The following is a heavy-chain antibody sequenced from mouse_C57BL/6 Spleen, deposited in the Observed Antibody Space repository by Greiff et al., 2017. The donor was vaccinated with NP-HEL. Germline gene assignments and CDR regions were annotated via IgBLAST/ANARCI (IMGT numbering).Heavy chain of an antibody. V-gene: IGHV3-6*01. Sequence: DVQLQESGPGLVKPSQSLSLTCSVTGYSITSGYYWNWIRQFPGNKLEWMGYISYDGSNNYNPSLKNRISITRDTSKNQFFLKLNSVTTEDTATYYCAKKGALDWVFAYWGQGTLVTVSA. J-gene: IGHJ3*01. CDR2: ISYDGSN. CDR3: AKKGALDWVFAY. CDR1: GYSITSGYY. D-gene: IGHD4-1*01.